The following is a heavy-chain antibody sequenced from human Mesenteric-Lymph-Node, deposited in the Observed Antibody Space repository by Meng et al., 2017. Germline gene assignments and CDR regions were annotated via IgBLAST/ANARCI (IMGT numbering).Heavy chain of an antibody. CDR3: ARVVGIVYYYDSSGYYDY. J-gene: IGHJ4*02. Sequence: SVKVSCKASGYSFTYYYIHWVRQAPGQGLEWMGRIIPILGIANYAQKFQGRVTITADKSTSTAYMELSSLRSEDTAVYYCARVVGIVYYYDSSGYYDYWGQGTLVTVSS. CDR1: GYSFTYYY. V-gene: IGHV1-69*04. CDR2: IIPILGIA. D-gene: IGHD3-22*01.